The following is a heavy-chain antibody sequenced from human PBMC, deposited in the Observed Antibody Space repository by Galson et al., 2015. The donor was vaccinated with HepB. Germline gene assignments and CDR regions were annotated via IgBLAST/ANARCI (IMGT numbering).Heavy chain of an antibody. CDR3: ARDPYYYDSSGYSNAFDI. V-gene: IGHV1-18*04. Sequence: VKVSCKASGYTFTSYGISWVRQAPGQGLEWMGWISAYNGNTNYAQKLQGRVTMTTDTSTSTAYMELRSLRSDDTAVYYCARDPYYYDSSGYSNAFDIWGQGTMVTVSS. CDR2: ISAYNGNT. D-gene: IGHD3-22*01. J-gene: IGHJ3*02. CDR1: GYTFTSYG.